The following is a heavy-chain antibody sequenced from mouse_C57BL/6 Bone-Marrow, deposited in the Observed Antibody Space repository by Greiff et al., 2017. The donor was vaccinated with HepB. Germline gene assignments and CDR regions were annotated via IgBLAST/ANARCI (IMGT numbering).Heavy chain of an antibody. D-gene: IGHD2-1*01. J-gene: IGHJ2*01. V-gene: IGHV1-82*01. CDR2: IYPGDGDT. CDR1: GYAFSSSW. Sequence: QVQLQQSGPELVKPGASVKISCKASGYAFSSSWMNWVKQRPGKGLEWIGRIYPGDGDTNYNGKFKGKATLTADKSSSTAYMQLSSLTSEDSAVYFCARWYYGNSAPWGQGTTLTVSS. CDR3: ARWYYGNSAP.